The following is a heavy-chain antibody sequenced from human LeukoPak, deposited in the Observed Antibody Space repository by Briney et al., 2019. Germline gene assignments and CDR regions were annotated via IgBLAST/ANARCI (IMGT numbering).Heavy chain of an antibody. V-gene: IGHV4-59*01. CDR3: ARGGLGYCSSTSCYKPTYYYYMDV. J-gene: IGHJ6*03. D-gene: IGHD2-2*02. CDR1: GGSISSYY. Sequence: SETLPLTCTVSGGSISSYYWSWIRQPPGKGLEWIGYIYYSGSTNYNPSLKSRVTISVDTSKNQFSLKLSSVTAADTAVYYCARGGLGYCSSTSCYKPTYYYYMDVWGKGTTVTVSS. CDR2: IYYSGST.